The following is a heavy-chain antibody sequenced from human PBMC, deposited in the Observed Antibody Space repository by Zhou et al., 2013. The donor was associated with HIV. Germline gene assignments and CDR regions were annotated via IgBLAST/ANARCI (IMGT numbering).Heavy chain of an antibody. J-gene: IGHJ5*02. Sequence: QVQLVQSGTEVKKPGASVKVSCRASGYTFTNYALHWVRQAPGQRLEWMGWIDTGNGNTKYSQNFQDRVTISRDISASTVYMEMANLRSEDTAVYYCARDGQRGRYSSSWCQLVRPWGQGTLVTVVL. CDR3: ARDGQRGRYSSSWCQLVRP. CDR2: IDTGNGNT. CDR1: GYTFTNYA. V-gene: IGHV1-3*04. D-gene: IGHD6-13*01.